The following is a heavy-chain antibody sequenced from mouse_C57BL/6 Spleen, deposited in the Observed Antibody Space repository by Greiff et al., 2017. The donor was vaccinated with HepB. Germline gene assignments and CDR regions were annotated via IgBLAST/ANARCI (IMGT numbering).Heavy chain of an antibody. Sequence: EVQVVESGGDLVKPGGSLKLSCAASGFTFSSYGMSWVRQTPDKRLEWVATISSGGSYTYYPDSVKGRFTISRDNAKNTLYLQMSSLKSEDTAMYYCARETAQAYYFDYWGQGTTLTVSS. CDR1: GFTFSSYG. CDR2: ISSGGSYT. J-gene: IGHJ2*01. CDR3: ARETAQAYYFDY. D-gene: IGHD3-2*02. V-gene: IGHV5-6*01.